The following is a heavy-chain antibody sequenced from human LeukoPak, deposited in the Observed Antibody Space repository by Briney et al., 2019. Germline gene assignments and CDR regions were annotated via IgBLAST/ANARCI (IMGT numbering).Heavy chain of an antibody. D-gene: IGHD1-1*01. Sequence: ASVKVSCKASGYTFTGYYMHWVRQAPGQGLEWMGGIIPIFGTANYAQKFQGRVTITADKSTSTAYMELSSLRSEDTAVYYCARGRTAANYFDYWGQGTLVTVSS. CDR2: IIPIFGTA. V-gene: IGHV1-69*06. CDR3: ARGRTAANYFDY. J-gene: IGHJ4*02. CDR1: GYTFTGYY.